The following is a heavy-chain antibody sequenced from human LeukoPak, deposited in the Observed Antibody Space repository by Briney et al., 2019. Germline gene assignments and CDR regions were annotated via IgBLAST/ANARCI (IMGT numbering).Heavy chain of an antibody. Sequence: GGSLRLSCAASGFTFSSYSMNWVRQAPGKGLEWVSSISSSSSYIYYADSVKGRFTISRDNAKNSLYLQMNSLRAEDTAVYYCARGAVGATSPYFDYWGQGTLVTVSS. D-gene: IGHD1-26*01. CDR1: GFTFSSYS. CDR3: ARGAVGATSPYFDY. CDR2: ISSSSSYI. V-gene: IGHV3-21*01. J-gene: IGHJ4*02.